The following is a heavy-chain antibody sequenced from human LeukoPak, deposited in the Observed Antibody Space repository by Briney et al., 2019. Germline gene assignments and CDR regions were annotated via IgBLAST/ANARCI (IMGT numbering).Heavy chain of an antibody. Sequence: PSETLSLTCTVSGYSISSGYYWGWIRQPPGKGLEWIGSIYHSGSTYYNPSLKSRVTISVDTSKNQFSLKLSSVTAADTAVYYCARSRPWSSSGSYYEPPYYFDYWGQGTLVTVSS. D-gene: IGHD3-10*01. CDR2: IYHSGST. CDR3: ARSRPWSSSGSYYEPPYYFDY. V-gene: IGHV4-38-2*02. J-gene: IGHJ4*02. CDR1: GYSISSGYY.